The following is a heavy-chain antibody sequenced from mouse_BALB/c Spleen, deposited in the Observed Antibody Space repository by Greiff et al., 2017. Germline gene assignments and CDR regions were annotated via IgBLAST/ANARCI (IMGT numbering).Heavy chain of an antibody. CDR3: ARDYYGLYAMDY. V-gene: IGHV1-80*01. D-gene: IGHD1-2*01. Sequence: VKLQESGAELVRPGSSVKISCKASGYAFSSYWMNWVKQRPGQGLEWIGQIYPGDGDTNYNGKFKGKATLTADKSSSTAYMQLSSLTSEDSAVYFCARDYYGLYAMDYWGQGTSVTVSS. J-gene: IGHJ4*01. CDR1: GYAFSSYW. CDR2: IYPGDGDT.